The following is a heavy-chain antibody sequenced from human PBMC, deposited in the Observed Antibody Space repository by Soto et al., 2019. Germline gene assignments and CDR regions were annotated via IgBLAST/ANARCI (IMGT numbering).Heavy chain of an antibody. CDR1: GGSISIGDYY. D-gene: IGHD4-17*01. V-gene: IGHV4-30-4*01. Sequence: TLSLSCAVSGGSISIGDYYWSWIRQPPGKGLEWIGYIYYSGSTYYNPSLKSRVAISVDTSKNQFSLKLSSVTAADKAVYYCAREWATVVTRFDYWGQGTLVTVYS. CDR3: AREWATVVTRFDY. J-gene: IGHJ4*02. CDR2: IYYSGST.